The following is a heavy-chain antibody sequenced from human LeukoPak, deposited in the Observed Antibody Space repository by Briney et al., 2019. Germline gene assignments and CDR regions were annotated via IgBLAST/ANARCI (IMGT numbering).Heavy chain of an antibody. CDR2: INGRGGST. V-gene: IGHV3-23*01. D-gene: IGHD3-22*01. Sequence: GGSPRLSCAASGFTFSNYAMSWVRQAPGKGLEWVSSINGRGGSTYYADSVKGRFTISRDNSKNTLYLQMNSLRAEDTAVYYCATLALPNYYDSSGYWSYWGQGTLVTVSS. CDR3: ATLALPNYYDSSGYWSY. J-gene: IGHJ4*02. CDR1: GFTFSNYA.